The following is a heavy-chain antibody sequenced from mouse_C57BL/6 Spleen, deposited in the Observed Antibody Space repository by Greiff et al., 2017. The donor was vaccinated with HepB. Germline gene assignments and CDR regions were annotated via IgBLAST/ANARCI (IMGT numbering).Heavy chain of an antibody. V-gene: IGHV2-2*01. CDR3: ARRFDYGSSYDYAMDY. D-gene: IGHD1-1*01. Sequence: QVQLQQSGPGLVQPSQSLSITCTVSGFSLTSYGVHWVRQSPGKGLEWLGVIWSGGSTDYNAAFISRLSISKDNSKSQVFFKMNSLQADDTAIYYCARRFDYGSSYDYAMDYWGQGTSVTVSS. CDR2: IWSGGST. CDR1: GFSLTSYG. J-gene: IGHJ4*01.